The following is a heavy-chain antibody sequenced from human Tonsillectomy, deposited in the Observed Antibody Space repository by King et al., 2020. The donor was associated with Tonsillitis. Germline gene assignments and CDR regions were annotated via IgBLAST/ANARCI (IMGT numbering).Heavy chain of an antibody. Sequence: TLKESGPTLVKPTQTLTLTCTFSGFSLSTSGVGVGWIRQPPGKALECLALIYWNDDKRYSPSLKSRLSITKDTSKNQVVLTMTNMDPVDTGTYYCAPAPTYYDFWSGQYAPFDYWGQGTLVTVSS. CDR1: GFSLSTSGVG. CDR2: IYWNDDK. CDR3: APAPTYYDFWSGQYAPFDY. J-gene: IGHJ4*02. V-gene: IGHV2-5*01. D-gene: IGHD3-3*01.